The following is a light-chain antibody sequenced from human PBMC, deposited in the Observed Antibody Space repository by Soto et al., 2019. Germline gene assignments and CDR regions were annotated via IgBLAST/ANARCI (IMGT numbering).Light chain of an antibody. V-gene: IGKV1-5*03. CDR1: QTISSW. Sequence: DIQMTHSPSTLSGSVGDRVTITCRASQTISSWLAWYQQKPGKAPKLLIYKASTLKSGVPSRFSRSGSGKEFTLTISSLQPDDFATYYCKHYNSYSEAFGQGSKVDIX. CDR3: KHYNSYSEA. J-gene: IGKJ1*01. CDR2: KAS.